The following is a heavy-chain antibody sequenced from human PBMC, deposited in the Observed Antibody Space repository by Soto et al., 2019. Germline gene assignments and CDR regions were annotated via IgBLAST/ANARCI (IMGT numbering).Heavy chain of an antibody. V-gene: IGHV3-30*18. J-gene: IGHJ6*02. CDR2: ISYDGSNK. D-gene: IGHD4-17*01. CDR1: GFTFSSYG. CDR3: AKDLGGDYGDYKFPYYYGMDV. Sequence: GGSLRLSCAASGFTFSSYGMHWVRQAPGKGLEWVAVISYDGSNKYYADSVKGRFTIFRDNSKNTLYLQMNSLRAEDTAVYYCAKDLGGDYGDYKFPYYYGMDVWGQGTTVTVSS.